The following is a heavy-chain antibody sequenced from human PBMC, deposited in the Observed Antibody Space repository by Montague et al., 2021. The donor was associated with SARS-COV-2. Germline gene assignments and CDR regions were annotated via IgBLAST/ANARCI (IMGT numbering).Heavy chain of an antibody. CDR3: TRLSLGWNTD. D-gene: IGHD1-1*01. V-gene: IGHV4-59*08. J-gene: IGHJ1*01. CDR1: GDSMTDSY. CDR2: IYFSGST. Sequence: SETLSLTCTVSGDSMTDSYWSWIRQPPGKGLDYIGYIYFSGSTNYNPTLKSRLTISVDTSKNQFSLTLSSVTAADTAVYFCTRLSLGWNTDWGQGTLVTVSS.